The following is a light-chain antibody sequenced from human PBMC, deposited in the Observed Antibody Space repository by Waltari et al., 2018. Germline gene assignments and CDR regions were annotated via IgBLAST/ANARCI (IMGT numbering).Light chain of an antibody. V-gene: IGLV3-21*02. J-gene: IGLJ2*01. CDR3: QVWDSNVV. CDR2: DNI. Sequence: SYVLTQAPSVAVAPGQTARIPCGGNNIGSESVHWYQQKPGQAPVLVVYDNIDRPSGISERFAGSNSRNMATLPLSRVEAGDEADYYCQVWDSNVVFGGGTKLTVL. CDR1: NIGSES.